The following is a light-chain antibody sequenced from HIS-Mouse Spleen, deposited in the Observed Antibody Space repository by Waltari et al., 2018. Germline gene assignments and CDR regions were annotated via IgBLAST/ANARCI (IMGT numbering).Light chain of an antibody. V-gene: IGLV3-9*01. J-gene: IGLJ2*01. Sequence: SYELTQPLSVSVALGQTARITCGGNNIGPKKVHCDQQKPGQAPVLVITRDSNRPSGIPERFSGSNSGNTATLTISRAQAGDEADYYCQVWDSSTAVFGGGTKLTVL. CDR1: NIGPKK. CDR3: QVWDSSTAV. CDR2: RDS.